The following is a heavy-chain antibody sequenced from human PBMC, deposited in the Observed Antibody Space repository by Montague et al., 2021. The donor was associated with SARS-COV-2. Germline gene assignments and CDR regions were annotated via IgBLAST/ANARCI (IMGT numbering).Heavy chain of an antibody. CDR3: ARDRFDFGAGRQGTIDF. Sequence: SETLSLTCSVSGDSITNHYWSWIRKPAGKGLEWIGRMHFTGKTNFSPYFSSRITMSADTSKNQFSLKLTSVTAADTAIYFCARDRFDFGAGRQGTIDFWGQGTLVTVSS. V-gene: IGHV4-4*07. CDR1: GDSITNHY. CDR2: MHFTGKT. D-gene: IGHD3-10*01. J-gene: IGHJ4*02.